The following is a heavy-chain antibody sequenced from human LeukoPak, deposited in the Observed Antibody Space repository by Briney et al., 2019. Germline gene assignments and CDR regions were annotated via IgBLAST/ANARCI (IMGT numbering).Heavy chain of an antibody. D-gene: IGHD6-13*01. CDR3: AKVEESAAGTFDFGY. V-gene: IGHV4-34*01. J-gene: IGHJ4*02. Sequence: SETLSLTCAVYGGSFSGYYWSWIRQPPGKGLEWIGEINHSGSTNYNPSLKSRVTISVDTSKNQFSLKLSSVTAADTAVYYCAKVEESAAGTFDFGYWGQGTLVTVSS. CDR1: GGSFSGYY. CDR2: INHSGST.